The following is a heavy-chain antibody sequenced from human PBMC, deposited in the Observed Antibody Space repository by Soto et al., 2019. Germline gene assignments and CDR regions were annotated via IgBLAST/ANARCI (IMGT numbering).Heavy chain of an antibody. CDR1: GGSISSGGYS. V-gene: IGHV4-30-2*01. CDR2: IYHSGST. J-gene: IGHJ5*02. D-gene: IGHD3-10*01. Sequence: PSETLSLTCAVSGGSISSGGYSWSWIRQPPGKGLEWIGYIYHSGSTYYNPSLKSRVTISVDRSKNQFSLKLSSVTAADTAVYYCARGEEGSGSYYWGWFDPWGQGTLVTVSS. CDR3: ARGEEGSGSYYWGWFDP.